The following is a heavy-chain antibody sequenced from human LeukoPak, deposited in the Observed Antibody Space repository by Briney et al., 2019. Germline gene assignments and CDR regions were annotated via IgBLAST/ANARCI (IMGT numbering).Heavy chain of an antibody. D-gene: IGHD3-9*01. V-gene: IGHV3-23*01. CDR3: ARKTYYDILTGFDAFDI. CDR1: GFTFSSYG. CDR2: ISGSGGST. Sequence: PGGSLRLSCAASGFTFSSYGMSWVRQAPGKGLEWVSAISGSGGSTYYADSVKGRFTISRDNSKNTLYLQMNSLRAEDTAVYYCARKTYYDILTGFDAFDIWGQGTMVTVSS. J-gene: IGHJ3*02.